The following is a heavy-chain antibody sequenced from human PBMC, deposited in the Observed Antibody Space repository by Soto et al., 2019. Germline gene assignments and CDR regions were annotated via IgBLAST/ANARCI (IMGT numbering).Heavy chain of an antibody. Sequence: DVQLVESGGGLVQPGRSLRLSCAASGFTFDDYAMHWVRQVPGKGLEWVSGISWNSGSIDYADSVKGRFTISRDNAKNSLYLQMNSLRAEDTALYYSAKADGHYISSGANDYWGQGTLVTVSS. D-gene: IGHD4-17*01. CDR1: GFTFDDYA. CDR2: ISWNSGSI. V-gene: IGHV3-9*01. J-gene: IGHJ4*02. CDR3: AKADGHYISSGANDY.